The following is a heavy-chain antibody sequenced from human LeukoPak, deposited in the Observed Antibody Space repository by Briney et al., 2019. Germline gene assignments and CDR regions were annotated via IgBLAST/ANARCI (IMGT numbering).Heavy chain of an antibody. Sequence: SETLSLTCTVSGCSISSYYWSWIRQPPGKGLEWIGYIYYSGSTNYNPSLKSRVTISVDTSKNQFSLKLTSVTAADTAVYYCARLGLGVVPISMLWHYYFDYWGQGTLVTVSS. CDR1: GCSISSYY. CDR2: IYYSGST. V-gene: IGHV4-59*08. CDR3: ARLGLGVVPISMLWHYYFDY. D-gene: IGHD2-2*01. J-gene: IGHJ4*02.